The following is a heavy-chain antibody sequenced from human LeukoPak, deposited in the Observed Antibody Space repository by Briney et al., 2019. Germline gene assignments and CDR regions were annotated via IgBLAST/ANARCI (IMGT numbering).Heavy chain of an antibody. Sequence: GGSLRLSCAASESTVRDHAISWVRQAPGKGLEWVSVISYGDESTYYADSMKGRFTVFRDKFIDTLYLHMSSLRVEDSALYFCVRDGAQPGYYFDFWGQGSLVTVSS. D-gene: IGHD1-26*01. CDR3: VRDGAQPGYYFDF. CDR1: ESTVRDHA. J-gene: IGHJ4*02. V-gene: IGHV3-23*01. CDR2: ISYGDEST.